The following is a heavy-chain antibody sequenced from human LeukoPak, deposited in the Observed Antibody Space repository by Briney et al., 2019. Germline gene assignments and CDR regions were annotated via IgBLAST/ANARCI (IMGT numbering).Heavy chain of an antibody. J-gene: IGHJ4*02. Sequence: SQTLSLTCAVSGGSISSGGYSWSWIRQPPGKGLEWIGYIYHSGSTYYNPSLKSRVTISVDRSKNQFSLKLSSVTAADTAVYYCASSRDYYDSSGYFDYWGQGTLVTVSS. CDR3: ASSRDYYDSSGYFDY. V-gene: IGHV4-30-2*01. CDR2: IYHSGST. D-gene: IGHD3-22*01. CDR1: GGSISSGGYS.